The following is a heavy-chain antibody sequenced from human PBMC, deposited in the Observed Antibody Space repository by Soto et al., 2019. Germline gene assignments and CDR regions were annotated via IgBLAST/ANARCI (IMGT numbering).Heavy chain of an antibody. Sequence: PPGKGLEWVGSVYYGGPTYYTPPLKSRVTIPVDTPKNQFSLNLNSVPAATPAVYSCARHFYSSGWYDYGGQGIQVPVSS. CDR2: VYYGGPT. CDR3: ARHFYSSGWYDY. J-gene: IGHJ4*02. D-gene: IGHD6-19*01. V-gene: IGHV4-39*01.